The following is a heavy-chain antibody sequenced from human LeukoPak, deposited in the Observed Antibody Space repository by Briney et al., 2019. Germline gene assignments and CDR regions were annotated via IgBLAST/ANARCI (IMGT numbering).Heavy chain of an antibody. CDR3: ARDAYCGGDCYSNWFDP. V-gene: IGHV1-69*06. D-gene: IGHD2-21*02. CDR1: GGTFSSYA. CDR2: IIPIFGTA. Sequence: SVKVSCKASGGTFSSYAISWVRQAPGQGLEWMGGIIPIFGTANYAQKFQGRVTITADKSTSTAYMELSSLRSEDTAVYYCARDAYCGGDCYSNWFDPWGQGTLVTVSS. J-gene: IGHJ5*02.